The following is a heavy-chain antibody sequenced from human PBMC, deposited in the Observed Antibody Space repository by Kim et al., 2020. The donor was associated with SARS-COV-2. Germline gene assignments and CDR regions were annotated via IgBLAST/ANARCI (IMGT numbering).Heavy chain of an antibody. CDR2: T. V-gene: IGHV5-10-1*01. D-gene: IGHD2-2*01. CDR3: ARGQLPISADY. J-gene: IGHJ4*02. Sequence: TPSSPSFQGPITISADKSISTAYLQWSSLKASDTAMYYCARGQLPISADYWGQGTLVTVSS.